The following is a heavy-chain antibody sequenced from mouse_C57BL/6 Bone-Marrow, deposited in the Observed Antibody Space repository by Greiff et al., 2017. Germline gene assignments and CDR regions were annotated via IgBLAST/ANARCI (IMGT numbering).Heavy chain of an antibody. D-gene: IGHD2-4*01. CDR2: SRNKANDYTT. CDR1: GFTFSDFY. Sequence: EVKVVESGGGLVQSGRSLRLSCATSGFTFSDFYMEWVRQAPGKGLEWIAASRNKANDYTTEYSASVKGRFIVSRDTAQSILYLQMNALRAEDTAIYYCARDADDYEWFAYWGQGTLVTVSA. CDR3: ARDADDYEWFAY. J-gene: IGHJ3*01. V-gene: IGHV7-1*01.